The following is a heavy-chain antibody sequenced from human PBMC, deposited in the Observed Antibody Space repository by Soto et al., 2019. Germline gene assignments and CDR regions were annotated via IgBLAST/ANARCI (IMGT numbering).Heavy chain of an antibody. CDR1: GFTFSSYA. CDR2: ISGSGGST. CDR3: AKYPSGYVTNDY. Sequence: GGSLRLSCAASGFTFSSYAMSWVRQAPGEGLEWVSAISGSGGSTYYADSVKGPFTISRDNSKNTLYLQMNSLRAEDTAVYYCAKYPSGYVTNDYWGQGTLVTVCS. V-gene: IGHV3-23*01. J-gene: IGHJ4*02. D-gene: IGHD5-12*01.